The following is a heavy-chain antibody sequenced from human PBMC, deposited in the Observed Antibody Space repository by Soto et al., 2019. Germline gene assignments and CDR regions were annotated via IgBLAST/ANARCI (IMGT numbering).Heavy chain of an antibody. V-gene: IGHV4-4*07. CDR2: IYTSGST. J-gene: IGHJ6*02. CDR1: VGSIRSYF. CDR3: ARVRDYGGGYYYYGMDV. D-gene: IGHD4-17*01. Sequence: PSGTLSRTSADTVGSIRSYFRSGMGQTAGKGLEWIGRIYTSGSTNYNPSLKSRVTMSVDTSKNQFSLKLSSVTAADTAVYYCARVRDYGGGYYYYGMDVWGQGTTVTVSS.